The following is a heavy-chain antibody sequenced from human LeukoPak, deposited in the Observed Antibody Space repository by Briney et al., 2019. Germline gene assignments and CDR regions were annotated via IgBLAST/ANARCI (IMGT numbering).Heavy chain of an antibody. J-gene: IGHJ4*02. CDR1: GFTVSSNY. V-gene: IGHV3-53*01. D-gene: IGHD1-26*01. CDR2: IYSGDFT. Sequence: QTGGSLRLSCAASGFTVSSNYMSWVHQAPGKGLEWVSLIYSGDFTYYADSVKGRFTISRDNAKNSLYLQMNSLRAEDTAVYYCASGDSESHPVYWGQGTLVTVSS. CDR3: ASGDSESHPVY.